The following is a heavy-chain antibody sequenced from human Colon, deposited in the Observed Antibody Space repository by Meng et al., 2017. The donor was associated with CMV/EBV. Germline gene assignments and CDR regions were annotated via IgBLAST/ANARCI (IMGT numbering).Heavy chain of an antibody. V-gene: IGHV3-7*01. CDR3: ARSRNALVPYYDIPSL. CDR2: IREDGNKK. D-gene: IGHD3-9*01. CDR1: GFTFSNYW. Sequence: GESLKISCVASGFTFSNYWMSWVRQAPGKGLEWVANIREDGNKKYYVASLKGRFTISRDNAKNSLYLQVDSLRAEDTAVYYCARSRNALVPYYDIPSLWGQGTTVTVSS. J-gene: IGHJ6*02.